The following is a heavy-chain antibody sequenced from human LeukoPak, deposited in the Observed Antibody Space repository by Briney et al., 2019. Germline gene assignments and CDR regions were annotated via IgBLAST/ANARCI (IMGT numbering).Heavy chain of an antibody. CDR2: IYGNGIT. V-gene: IGHV4-4*07. Sequence: SETLSLTCTVSGGSIISYYWSWIRQSAGKGLEWIGRIYGNGITDYNTSLTSRVTMSLDMSRKQVSLRLTSVTAADTAIYYCARLKFYDSTGHSPGHYMDVWGKGTTVSVFS. J-gene: IGHJ6*03. D-gene: IGHD3-22*01. CDR1: GGSIISYY. CDR3: ARLKFYDSTGHSPGHYMDV.